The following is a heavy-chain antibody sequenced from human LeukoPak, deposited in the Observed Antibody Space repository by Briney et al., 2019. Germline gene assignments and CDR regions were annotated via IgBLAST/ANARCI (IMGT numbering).Heavy chain of an antibody. CDR3: ASSVDIVATPFDY. CDR1: GGSISSYY. Sequence: SETLSLTCTVSGGSISSYYWSWIRQPPGKGLEWIGYIYYSGSTNYNPSLKSRVTISVDTSKNQFSLKLSSVTAADTAVYYCASSVDIVATPFDYWGQGTLVTVSS. V-gene: IGHV4-59*01. J-gene: IGHJ4*02. CDR2: IYYSGST. D-gene: IGHD5-12*01.